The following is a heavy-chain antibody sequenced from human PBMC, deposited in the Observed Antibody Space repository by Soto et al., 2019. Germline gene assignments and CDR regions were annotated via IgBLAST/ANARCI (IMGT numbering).Heavy chain of an antibody. Sequence: LKISCRTSGYRFTSYWIAWVRQMPGKGLEWMGIIFPSDSDTRYSPSFQGQVTISADRSTSTVFLQWASLKASDTAVYFCARKDKSGYFNWFDPWGQGTLVTV. J-gene: IGHJ5*02. CDR2: IFPSDSDT. CDR1: GYRFTSYW. D-gene: IGHD3-22*01. V-gene: IGHV5-51*01. CDR3: ARKDKSGYFNWFDP.